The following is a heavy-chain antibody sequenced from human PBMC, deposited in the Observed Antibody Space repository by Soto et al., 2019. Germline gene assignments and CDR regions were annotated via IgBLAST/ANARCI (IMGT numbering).Heavy chain of an antibody. Sequence: SETLSLTCAVSGGSISSGGYSWSWIRQPPGKGLEWIGYIYHSGSTYYNPSLKNRVTISVDRSKNQFSLKLSSVTAADTAVYYCAREQGPNWFDPWGQGTLVTVSS. V-gene: IGHV4-30-2*01. CDR2: IYHSGST. J-gene: IGHJ5*02. CDR3: AREQGPNWFDP. CDR1: GGSISSGGYS.